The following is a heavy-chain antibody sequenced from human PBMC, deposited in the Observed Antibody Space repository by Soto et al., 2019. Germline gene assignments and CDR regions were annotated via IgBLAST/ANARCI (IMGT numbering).Heavy chain of an antibody. J-gene: IGHJ4*02. D-gene: IGHD3-10*01. CDR1: GFTFSSYA. CDR2: IGGSGGST. Sequence: QPGGSLRLSCAASGFTFSSYAMSWVRQAPGKGLEWVSSIGGSGGSTFYADAVKGRFTISRDNSKNTLYLQMNSLRAEDTAVYYCAKDTSVGPMGYLDYWGQGTLVTVSS. CDR3: AKDTSVGPMGYLDY. V-gene: IGHV3-23*01.